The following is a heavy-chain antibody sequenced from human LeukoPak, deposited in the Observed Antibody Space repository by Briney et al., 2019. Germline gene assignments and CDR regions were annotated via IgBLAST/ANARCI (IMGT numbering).Heavy chain of an antibody. V-gene: IGHV3-48*03. J-gene: IGHJ1*01. D-gene: IGHD4-17*01. Sequence: PGGSLRLSCAASGITFRNFAMSWVRQAPGKGLEWVSYISSSGSTIYYADSVKGRFTISRDNAKNSLYLQMNSLRVEDTAVYYCATSYADYAEYFHYWGQGTLVTVSS. CDR3: ATSYADYAEYFHY. CDR1: GITFRNFA. CDR2: ISSSGSTI.